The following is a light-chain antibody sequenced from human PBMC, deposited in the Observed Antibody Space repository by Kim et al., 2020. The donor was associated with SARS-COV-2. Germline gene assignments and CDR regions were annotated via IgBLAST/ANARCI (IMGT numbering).Light chain of an antibody. Sequence: EIVLTQSPGTLSLSPGERGTLSCRASQSITNNYLAWYQHKPGRAPRLLIYAASGRATGIPDRFRGSGSGTEFTLAINRLEPEDFAVYYCQQYSSLPRTFGQGTRLEI. V-gene: IGKV3-20*01. CDR2: AAS. CDR3: QQYSSLPRT. CDR1: QSITNNY. J-gene: IGKJ5*01.